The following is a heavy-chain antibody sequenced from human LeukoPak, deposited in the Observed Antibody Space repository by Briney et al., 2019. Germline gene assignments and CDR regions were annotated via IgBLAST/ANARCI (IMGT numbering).Heavy chain of an antibody. Sequence: GGSLRLSCVASGFSFSNYWMHWVRQPPGKGLVWVSRISTDGDNIQYADSVKGRFIISRDNAKNTLYLQMNSLRAEDTAVYYCARVIVGATGSDYWGQGTLVTVSS. CDR1: GFSFSNYW. CDR2: ISTDGDNI. J-gene: IGHJ4*02. V-gene: IGHV3-74*03. CDR3: ARVIVGATGSDY. D-gene: IGHD1-26*01.